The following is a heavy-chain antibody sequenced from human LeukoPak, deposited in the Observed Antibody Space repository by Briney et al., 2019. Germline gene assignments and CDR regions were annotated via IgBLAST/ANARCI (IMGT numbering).Heavy chain of an antibody. Sequence: ASVTVSCKASVGTFSIYAISWVRQAPGQGLEWMGRIIPIFGTANYAQKFQGRVTITADKSTSTAYMELSSLRSEDTAVYYCARTVHYFDYWGQGTLVTVSS. D-gene: IGHD1-1*01. V-gene: IGHV1-69*06. CDR3: ARTVHYFDY. J-gene: IGHJ4*02. CDR2: IIPIFGTA. CDR1: VGTFSIYA.